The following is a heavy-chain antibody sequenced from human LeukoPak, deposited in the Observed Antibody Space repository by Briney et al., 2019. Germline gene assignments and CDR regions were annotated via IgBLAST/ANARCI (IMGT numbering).Heavy chain of an antibody. V-gene: IGHV3-20*04. D-gene: IGHD5-18*01. Sequence: PGGSLRLSCAASGFTFDDYGMSWVRQAPGKGLEWVSGINWNGGSTGYADSVKGRFTISRDNAKNSLYLQMNSLRAEDTALYYCARLKIQLWGSHNWFDPWGQGTLVTVSS. J-gene: IGHJ5*02. CDR2: INWNGGST. CDR1: GFTFDDYG. CDR3: ARLKIQLWGSHNWFDP.